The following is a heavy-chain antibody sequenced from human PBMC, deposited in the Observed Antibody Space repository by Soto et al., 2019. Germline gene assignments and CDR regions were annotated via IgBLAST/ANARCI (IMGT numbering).Heavy chain of an antibody. CDR3: ATAWGLYSYGYYYYYGMDV. J-gene: IGHJ6*02. V-gene: IGHV3-53*01. CDR1: GFTVSSNY. Sequence: GGSLRLSCAASGFTVSSNYMSWVRQAPGKGLEWVSVIYSGGSTYYADSVKGRFTISRDNSKNTLYLQMNSLRAEDTAVYYCATAWGLYSYGYYYYYGMDVWGQGTTVTVSS. CDR2: IYSGGST. D-gene: IGHD5-18*01.